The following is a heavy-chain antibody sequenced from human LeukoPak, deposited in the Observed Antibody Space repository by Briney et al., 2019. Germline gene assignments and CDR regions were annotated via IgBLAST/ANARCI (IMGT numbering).Heavy chain of an antibody. J-gene: IGHJ4*02. CDR3: ARAVGAVGHFDY. CDR2: IYYSGST. V-gene: IGHV4-39*07. Sequence: SETLSLTCTVSGGSISSSSYYWGWIRQPPGKGLEWIGSIYYSGSTYYNPSLKSRVTISVDTSKNQFSLKLCSVTAADTAVYYCARAVGAVGHFDYWGQGTLVTVSS. CDR1: GGSISSSSYY. D-gene: IGHD1-26*01.